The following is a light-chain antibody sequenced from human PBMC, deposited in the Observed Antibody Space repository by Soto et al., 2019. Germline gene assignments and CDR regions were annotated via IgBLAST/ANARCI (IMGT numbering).Light chain of an antibody. V-gene: IGKV1-33*01. CDR2: DAS. CDR3: QQYESLPLT. J-gene: IGKJ5*01. Sequence: DIQMTQSPSSLSASVGDRVTITCQASQDINKNLIWYQQKPGKAPKLLIYDASDLETGVPSRFSGSGSGTGFTFTISSLQPEDFATYYCQQYESLPLTFGQGTVLEIK. CDR1: QDINKN.